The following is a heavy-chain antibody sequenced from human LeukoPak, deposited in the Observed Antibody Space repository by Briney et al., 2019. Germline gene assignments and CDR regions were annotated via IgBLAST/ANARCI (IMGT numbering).Heavy chain of an antibody. Sequence: GASVKVSCKTSGGTFSNYAISWVRQAPGQGLEWMGGIIPLFGTANYAQKFQGRVTITADESTSTAYMELGSLRSEDTAVYYCAREWDYLSSGYYYYYWGQGTLVTVSS. CDR3: AREWDYLSSGYYYYY. J-gene: IGHJ4*02. D-gene: IGHD3-22*01. V-gene: IGHV1-69*13. CDR1: GGTFSNYA. CDR2: IIPLFGTA.